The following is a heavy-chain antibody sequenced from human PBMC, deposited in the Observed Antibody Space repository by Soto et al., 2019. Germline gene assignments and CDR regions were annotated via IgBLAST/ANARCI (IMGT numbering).Heavy chain of an antibody. Sequence: SETLSHTCTVSGGSISSYYWSWIRQPPGKGLEWIGYIYYSGSTNYNPSLKSRVTISVDTSKNQFSLKLSSVTAADTAVYYCARGGDVWGSYRHFDYWGQGTLVTVSS. CDR1: GGSISSYY. D-gene: IGHD3-16*02. CDR2: IYYSGST. CDR3: ARGGDVWGSYRHFDY. V-gene: IGHV4-59*01. J-gene: IGHJ4*02.